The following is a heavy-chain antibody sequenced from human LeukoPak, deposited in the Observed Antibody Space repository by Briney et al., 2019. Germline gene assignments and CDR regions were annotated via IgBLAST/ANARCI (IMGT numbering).Heavy chain of an antibody. CDR3: ARRAQYSSSWYWFDP. J-gene: IGHJ5*02. CDR2: IYDSGST. D-gene: IGHD6-13*01. Sequence: SETLSLTCTVSGGSIRSSYYYWGWIRQPPGKGLEWIGSIYDSGSTYYNPSLKSRVTISVDTSKNQFSLKLNSVTAADTAVYYCARRAQYSSSWYWFDPWGQGTLVTVSS. CDR1: GGSIRSSYYY. V-gene: IGHV4-39*01.